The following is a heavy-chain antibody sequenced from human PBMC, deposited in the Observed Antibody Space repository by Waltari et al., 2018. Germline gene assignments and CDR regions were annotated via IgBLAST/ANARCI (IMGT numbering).Heavy chain of an antibody. J-gene: IGHJ6*02. V-gene: IGHV1-2*02. CDR2: INPNSGGT. CDR3: ASQQLVLGYYGMDV. CDR1: EYTFTSSY. Sequence: QVQLVQSGAEVKKPGASVKISCKTSEYTFTSSYIHWVRPAPGQGLEWMGIINPNSGGTNYAQKFQGRVTMTRDTSISTAYMELSRLRSDDTAVYYCASQQLVLGYYGMDVWGQGTTVTVSS. D-gene: IGHD6-13*01.